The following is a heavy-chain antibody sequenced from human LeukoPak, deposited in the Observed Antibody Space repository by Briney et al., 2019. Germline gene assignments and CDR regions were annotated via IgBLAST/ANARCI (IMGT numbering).Heavy chain of an antibody. D-gene: IGHD5/OR15-5a*01. J-gene: IGHJ4*02. CDR3: ARELNSVYKVDY. Sequence: TCAVYGGSFSGYYWSWIRQTPGKGLEWIGEINHSGSTNYNPSLKRRVTISGDTCKNQFSLKLTSLTAADTAVYYCARELNSVYKVDYWGQRTLVTVSS. CDR1: GGSFSGYY. V-gene: IGHV4-34*01. CDR2: INHSGST.